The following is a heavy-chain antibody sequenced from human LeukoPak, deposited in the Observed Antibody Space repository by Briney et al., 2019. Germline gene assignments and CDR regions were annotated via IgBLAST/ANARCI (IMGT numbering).Heavy chain of an antibody. Sequence: GGSLRLSCEASGFTFSSYWMSWVRQAPGKGLEWVGLIKGKTDGGTIDYAAPVKGRFTISRDDSEKTLYLQMNSLKTEDTAVYYCTTVSITYYYETGGYNHYWGQGTLVTVSS. CDR3: TTVSITYYYETGGYNHY. CDR2: IKGKTDGGTI. J-gene: IGHJ4*02. V-gene: IGHV3-15*01. D-gene: IGHD3-22*01. CDR1: GFTFSSYW.